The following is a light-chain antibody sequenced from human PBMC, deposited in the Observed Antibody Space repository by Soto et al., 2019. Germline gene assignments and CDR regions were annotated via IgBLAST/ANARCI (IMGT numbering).Light chain of an antibody. J-gene: IGLJ2*01. CDR3: AAWDDSLNGPV. CDR1: SSNIGAGSD. CDR2: GNT. V-gene: IGLV1-40*01. Sequence: QSVLTQPPSISGAPGQRVTISCTGSSSNIGAGSDVHWYHQLPGTAPKLLIYGNTNRPSGVPDRFSGSKSGTSASLAIAGLQTEDEGDYHCAAWDDSLNGPVFGGGTKLTVL.